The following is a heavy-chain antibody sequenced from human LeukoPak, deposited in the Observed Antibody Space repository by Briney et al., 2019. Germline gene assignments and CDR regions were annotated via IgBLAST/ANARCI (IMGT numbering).Heavy chain of an antibody. CDR3: ARIAVLGDWFDP. Sequence: SETLSLTCTVSGGSISSYYWSWIRQPPGKGLEWIGYIYYSGSTNYNPSLKSRVTISVDTSKNQFSLKLSSVTAADTAVYYCARIAVLGDWFDPWGQGTLVTVSS. D-gene: IGHD6-19*01. CDR1: GGSISSYY. J-gene: IGHJ5*02. V-gene: IGHV4-59*01. CDR2: IYYSGST.